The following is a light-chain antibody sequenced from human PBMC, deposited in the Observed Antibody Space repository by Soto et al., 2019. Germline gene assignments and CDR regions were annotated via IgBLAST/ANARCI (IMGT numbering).Light chain of an antibody. Sequence: QSALTQPASVSGAPGQSITISCTGTSSDVVAYNYVSWYQQYPGKAPKVIIYDVSNRPSGVSNRFSGSKSGNTASLTISGLQSEDEAEYYCCSYTTSSTVVFGGGTKLTVL. CDR1: SSDVVAYNY. V-gene: IGLV2-14*01. CDR3: CSYTTSSTVV. CDR2: DVS. J-gene: IGLJ2*01.